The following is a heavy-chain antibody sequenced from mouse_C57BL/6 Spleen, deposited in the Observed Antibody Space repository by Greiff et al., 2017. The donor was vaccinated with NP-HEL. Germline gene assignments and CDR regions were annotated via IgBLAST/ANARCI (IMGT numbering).Heavy chain of an antibody. CDR2: ISSGGSYT. CDR1: GFTFSSYG. J-gene: IGHJ2*01. CDR3: ARHYSNSRYYFDY. D-gene: IGHD2-5*01. V-gene: IGHV5-6*01. Sequence: EVKLMESGGDLVKPGGSLKLSCAASGFTFSSYGMSWVRQTPDKRLEWVATISSGGSYTYYPDSVKGRFTISRDNAKNTLYLQMSSLKSEDTAMYYCARHYSNSRYYFDYWGQGTTLTVSS.